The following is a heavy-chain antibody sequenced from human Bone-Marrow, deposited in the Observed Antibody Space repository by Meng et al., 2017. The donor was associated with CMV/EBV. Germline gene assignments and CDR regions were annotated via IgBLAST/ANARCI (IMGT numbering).Heavy chain of an antibody. Sequence: GPLRLSCAVYGGSFSGYYWSWIRQPPGKGLEWIGEINHSGSTNYNPSLKSRVTISVDTSKNQFSLKLSSVTAADTAVYYCARSPTRYSSPKGRVYFDYWGQGTLVTAPQ. D-gene: IGHD6-13*01. CDR2: INHSGST. V-gene: IGHV4-34*01. J-gene: IGHJ4*02. CDR3: ARSPTRYSSPKGRVYFDY. CDR1: GGSFSGYY.